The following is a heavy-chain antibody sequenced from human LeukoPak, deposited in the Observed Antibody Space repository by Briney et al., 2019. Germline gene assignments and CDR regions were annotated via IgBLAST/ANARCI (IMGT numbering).Heavy chain of an antibody. CDR2: IYTSGST. D-gene: IGHD1-26*01. CDR1: GGSISSGSYY. CDR3: ASVVVGALRAMDV. Sequence: PSETLSLTCTVSGGSISSGSYYWSWIRQPAGKGLEWIGRIYTSGSTNYNPSLKSRVTISVDTSKNQFSLKLSSVTAADTAVYYCASVVVGALRAMDVWGKGTTVTVSS. V-gene: IGHV4-61*02. J-gene: IGHJ6*04.